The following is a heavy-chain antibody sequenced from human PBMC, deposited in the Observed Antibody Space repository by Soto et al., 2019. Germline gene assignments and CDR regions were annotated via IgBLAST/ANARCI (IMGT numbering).Heavy chain of an antibody. J-gene: IGHJ4*02. CDR3: ARITMVRGVIVFDY. V-gene: IGHV4-39*01. CDR1: GGSISSSSFH. Sequence: PSETLSLTCTVSGGSISSSSFHWGWIRQPPGKGLEWIGSIYYSGSTYYSPSLKSRVTISVDTSKNQFSLKLSSVTAADTAVYYCARITMVRGVIVFDYWGQGTLVTVSS. CDR2: IYYSGST. D-gene: IGHD3-10*01.